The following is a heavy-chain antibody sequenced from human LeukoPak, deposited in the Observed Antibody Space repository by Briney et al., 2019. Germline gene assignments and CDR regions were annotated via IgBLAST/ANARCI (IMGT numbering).Heavy chain of an antibody. J-gene: IGHJ4*02. D-gene: IGHD6-19*01. CDR2: IYYSGST. CDR1: GGSISTYY. Sequence: MSSETLSLTCTVSGGSISTYYWIWIRQPPGKGLEWIGYIYYSGSTNYNPSLKSRVTISVDTSKNQFSLRLSSVTAADTAVYYCARYHTNGWFDYWGQGTLVTVSS. CDR3: ARYHTNGWFDY. V-gene: IGHV4-59*01.